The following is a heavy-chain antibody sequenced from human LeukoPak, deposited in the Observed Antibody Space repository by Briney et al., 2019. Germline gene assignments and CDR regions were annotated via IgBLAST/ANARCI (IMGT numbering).Heavy chain of an antibody. CDR3: AKDQIPERRYCSSTSCYMIHYYYMDV. Sequence: GGSLRLSCAASGFTFSSYGMHWVRQAPGKGLEWVALIRYDGSNKYYADSVKGRLTISRENSKKTVYLQMNTLRAENTAAYYCAKDQIPERRYCSSTSCYMIHYYYMDVWGKGTTVTVSS. J-gene: IGHJ6*03. CDR2: IRYDGSNK. D-gene: IGHD2-2*02. V-gene: IGHV3-30*02. CDR1: GFTFSSYG.